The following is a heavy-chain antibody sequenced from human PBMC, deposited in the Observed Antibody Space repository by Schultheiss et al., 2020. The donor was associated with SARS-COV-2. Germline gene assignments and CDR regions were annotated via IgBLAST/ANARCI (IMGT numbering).Heavy chain of an antibody. J-gene: IGHJ4*02. CDR2: MSGSGGTT. CDR1: GFTFSSYA. D-gene: IGHD6-19*01. V-gene: IGHV3-23*01. CDR3: AKDWAQYSSGWLVEGLFDY. Sequence: GGSLRLSCAASGFTFSSYAMSWVRQAPGKGLEWVSAMSGSGGTTYYADSVNGRFTISRDNSKDTLYLQMNSLRAEDTAVYYCAKDWAQYSSGWLVEGLFDYWGQGTLVTVS.